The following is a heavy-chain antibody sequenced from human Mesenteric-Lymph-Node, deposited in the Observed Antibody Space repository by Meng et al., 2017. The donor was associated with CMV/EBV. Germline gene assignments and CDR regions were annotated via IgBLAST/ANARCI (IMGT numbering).Heavy chain of an antibody. CDR2: ISSSSSTI. CDR3: ARDTPAAAGFDP. CDR1: GFTFSSYS. Sequence: GGSLRLSCAASGFTFSSYSMNWVRQAPGKGLEWVSYISSSSSTIYYADSVKGRFTISRDNAKNSLYLQMNSLRAEYTAVYYCARDTPAAAGFDPWGQGTLVTVLL. D-gene: IGHD6-13*01. J-gene: IGHJ5*02. V-gene: IGHV3-48*04.